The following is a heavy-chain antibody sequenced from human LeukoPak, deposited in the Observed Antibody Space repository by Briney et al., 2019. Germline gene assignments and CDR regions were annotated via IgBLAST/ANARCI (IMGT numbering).Heavy chain of an antibody. CDR3: ARNQHYYDSSGYWYFDL. CDR2: IYYSGST. V-gene: IGHV4-39*01. Sequence: PSETLSLTCTVSGGSISSSSYYWGWIRQPPGKGLEWIGSIYYSGSTYYNPSLKSRVTISVDTSKNQFSLKLSSVTAADTAVYYCARNQHYYDSSGYWYFDLWGRGTLFTVSS. D-gene: IGHD3-22*01. CDR1: GGSISSSSYY. J-gene: IGHJ2*01.